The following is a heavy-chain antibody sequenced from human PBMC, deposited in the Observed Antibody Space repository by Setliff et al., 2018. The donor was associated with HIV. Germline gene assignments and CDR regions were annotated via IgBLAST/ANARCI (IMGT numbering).Heavy chain of an antibody. D-gene: IGHD1-26*01. V-gene: IGHV1-3*04. CDR2: INTVNGNT. Sequence: ASVKVSCKTSGYIFTQYAIHWVRQAPGQSLEWMGSINTVNGNTAYSQTFQGRVTISRATSATTVYMELSSLRFEDTALYFCARNALGGYYDFWGRGTLVTVS. J-gene: IGHJ4*02. CDR1: GYIFTQYA. CDR3: ARNALGGYYDF.